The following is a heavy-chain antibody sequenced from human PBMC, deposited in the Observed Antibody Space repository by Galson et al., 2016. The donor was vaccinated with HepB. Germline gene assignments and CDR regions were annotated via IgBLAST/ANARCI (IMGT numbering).Heavy chain of an antibody. CDR1: GGSISSGGYY. CDR3: ARARAGLYYGAAGFDY. J-gene: IGHJ4*02. D-gene: IGHD4-17*01. V-gene: IGHV4-31*03. Sequence: TLSLTCTVSGGSISSGGYYWSWIRQHPGKGLEWIGYIYYSGSTYYNPSLKRRVTISVATSKNQFSLKLSSVTAADTAVYYCARARAGLYYGAAGFDYWGQGTLVTVPS. CDR2: IYYSGST.